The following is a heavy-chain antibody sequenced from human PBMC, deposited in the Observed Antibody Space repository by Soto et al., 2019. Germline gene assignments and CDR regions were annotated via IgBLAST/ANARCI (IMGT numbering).Heavy chain of an antibody. V-gene: IGHV3-11*01. CDR1: GFTFRDYD. CDR2: ISSSGTVT. D-gene: IGHD6-6*01. Sequence: QVQLVESGGGLVRPGGSLRLSCAASGFTFRDYDMSWIRQAPGKGLEWVSCISSSGTVTYYADSVKGRFTISRDNAKNSLYVEMNSLRVEDTAVYYCARKGPRAASPNHWGQGTLVTVSS. CDR3: ARKGPRAASPNH. J-gene: IGHJ5*02.